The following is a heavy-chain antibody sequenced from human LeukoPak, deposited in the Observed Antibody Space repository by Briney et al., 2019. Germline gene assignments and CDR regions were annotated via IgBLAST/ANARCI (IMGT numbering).Heavy chain of an antibody. CDR2: ISGDGGST. CDR3: AKAYHTQAGDAIDY. J-gene: IGHJ4*02. CDR1: GFTFDDYA. D-gene: IGHD3-10*01. V-gene: IGHV3-43*02. Sequence: PGGSLRLSCAASGFTFDDYAMHWVRQAPGKGLEWVSLISGDGGSTYYADSVKGRFTTSRDNSKNSLYLQMNSLGTEDTALYYCAKAYHTQAGDAIDYWGQGTLVTVSS.